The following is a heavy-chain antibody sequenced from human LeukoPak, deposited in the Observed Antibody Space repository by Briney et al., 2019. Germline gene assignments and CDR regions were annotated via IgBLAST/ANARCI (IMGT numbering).Heavy chain of an antibody. Sequence: GASVKVSCKASGYTFTSYGISWVRQAPGQGLEWMGWISAYNGNTNYAQKLQGRVTMTTDTSTSTAYMELRSLRSDDTAVYYCARFFDGSGSYYQGYFDYWGQGTLVTVSS. V-gene: IGHV1-18*01. D-gene: IGHD3-10*01. CDR1: GYTFTSYG. CDR2: ISAYNGNT. CDR3: ARFFDGSGSYYQGYFDY. J-gene: IGHJ4*02.